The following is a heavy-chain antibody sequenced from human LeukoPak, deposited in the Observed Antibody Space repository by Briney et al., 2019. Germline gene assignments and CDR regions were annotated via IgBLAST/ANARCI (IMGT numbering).Heavy chain of an antibody. Sequence: SETLSLTCAVYGGSFSGYYWSWIRQPPGKGLEWIGEINHSESTNYNPSLKSRVSISVDTSKNQFSLKLSSVTAADTAVYYCARLIEDSSDSVYWGQGTLVTVSS. CDR2: INHSEST. V-gene: IGHV4-34*01. CDR1: GGSFSGYY. CDR3: ARLIEDSSDSVY. J-gene: IGHJ4*02. D-gene: IGHD6-19*01.